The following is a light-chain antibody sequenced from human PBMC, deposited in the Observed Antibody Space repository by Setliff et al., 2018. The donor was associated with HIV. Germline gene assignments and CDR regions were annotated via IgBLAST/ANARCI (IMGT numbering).Light chain of an antibody. J-gene: IGLJ1*01. V-gene: IGLV2-14*01. CDR2: EVS. Sequence: QSALTQPASVSGSPGQSITISCTGTSSDVGGYSYVSWYQQHPGKAPKLMLYEVSNRPSGVSNRFSGSKSGTTASRTISGLQAEDEADYYCSSYAITNTLPFGTGTKVTVL. CDR3: SSYAITNTLP. CDR1: SSDVGGYSY.